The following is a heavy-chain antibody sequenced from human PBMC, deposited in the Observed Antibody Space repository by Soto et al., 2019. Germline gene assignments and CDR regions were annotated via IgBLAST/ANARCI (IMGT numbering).Heavy chain of an antibody. Sequence: QVQLQESGPGLVKPSQTLSLTCTVSGGSISSGGYYWSWIRQHPGKGLEWIGYIYYSGSTYYNPSLKSRGTISVDTSKNQCALKLSSVTAADTAVYYCASYSSSWYMRYFDYWGQGTLVTVSS. J-gene: IGHJ4*02. CDR1: GGSISSGGYY. V-gene: IGHV4-31*03. CDR3: ASYSSSWYMRYFDY. D-gene: IGHD6-13*01. CDR2: IYYSGST.